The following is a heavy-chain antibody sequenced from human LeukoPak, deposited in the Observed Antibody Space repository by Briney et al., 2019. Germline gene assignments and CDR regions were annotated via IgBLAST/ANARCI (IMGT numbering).Heavy chain of an antibody. CDR3: ARITMVRGVITEYYFDY. CDR1: GGSISSYY. J-gene: IGHJ4*02. CDR2: IYYSGST. V-gene: IGHV4-59*01. D-gene: IGHD3-10*01. Sequence: SETLSLTCAVSGGSISSYYWSWIRRPPGKGLEWIGYIYYSGSTNYNPSLKSRVTISVDTSKNQFSLKLSSVIAADTAVYYCARITMVRGVITEYYFDYWGQGTLVTVSS.